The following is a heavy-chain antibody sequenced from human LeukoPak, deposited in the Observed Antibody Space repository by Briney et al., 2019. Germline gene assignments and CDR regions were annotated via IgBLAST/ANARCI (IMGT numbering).Heavy chain of an antibody. CDR3: AKVDAAAGLGY. J-gene: IGHJ4*02. CDR2: ISYDGSNK. Sequence: GGSLRLSCAASGFTFSSYGMHWVRQAPGKGLEWVAVISYDGSNKYYADSVKGRFTISRDNSKNTLYLQMNSLRAEDTAVYYCAKVDAAAGLGYWGQGTLVTVSS. V-gene: IGHV3-30*18. CDR1: GFTFSSYG. D-gene: IGHD6-13*01.